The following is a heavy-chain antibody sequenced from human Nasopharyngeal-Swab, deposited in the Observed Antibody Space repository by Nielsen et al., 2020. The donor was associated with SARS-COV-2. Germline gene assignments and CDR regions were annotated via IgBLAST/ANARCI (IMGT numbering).Heavy chain of an antibody. V-gene: IGHV4-59*11. CDR1: GVSTTSQY. Sequence: SETLSLTCTVSGVSTTSQYWSWIRQPPGKGLEGFGNISHNSGTSYNPSLKSRVTMFMDTFKNQFSLRLTTVTAADTAVYYCAKEGATGWFDPCGQGTLVTVSS. CDR3: AKEGATGWFDP. J-gene: IGHJ5*02. CDR2: ISHNSGT.